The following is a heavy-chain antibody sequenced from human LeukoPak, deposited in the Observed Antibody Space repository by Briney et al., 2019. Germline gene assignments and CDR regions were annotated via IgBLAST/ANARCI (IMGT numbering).Heavy chain of an antibody. CDR2: IYYSGST. J-gene: IGHJ4*02. CDR1: GGSISSSSYY. D-gene: IGHD6-13*01. CDR3: ASTSIAAAGGIDY. Sequence: SETLSLTCTVSGGSISSSSYYWGWIRQPPGKGLEWIGSIYYSGSTYYNPSLKSRVTISVDTSKNQFSLKLSSVTAADTAVYYCASTSIAAAGGIDYWGQGTLVTVSS. V-gene: IGHV4-39*07.